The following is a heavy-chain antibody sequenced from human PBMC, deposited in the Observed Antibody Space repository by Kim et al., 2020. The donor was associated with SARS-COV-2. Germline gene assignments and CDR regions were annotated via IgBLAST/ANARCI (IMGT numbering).Heavy chain of an antibody. J-gene: IGHJ4*02. CDR3: ASHKKSSGYKSPLDY. V-gene: IGHV4-59*08. D-gene: IGHD3-22*01. Sequence: NPSLNSRVTISVYTSKNQFSLKLSSVTAADTAVYYCASHKKSSGYKSPLDYWGQGTLVTVSS.